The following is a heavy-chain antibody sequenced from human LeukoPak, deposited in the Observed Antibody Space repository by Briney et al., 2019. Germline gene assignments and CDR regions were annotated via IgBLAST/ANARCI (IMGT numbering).Heavy chain of an antibody. Sequence: PGRSLRLSCAASGFTFSSYAMHWVRRAPGKGLEWVAVISYDGSNKYYADSVKGRFTISRDNSKNTLYLQMNSLRAEDTAVYYCARGASGYDYYYYMDVWGKGTTVTVSS. D-gene: IGHD5-12*01. J-gene: IGHJ6*03. CDR3: ARGASGYDYYYYMDV. V-gene: IGHV3-30*01. CDR2: ISYDGSNK. CDR1: GFTFSSYA.